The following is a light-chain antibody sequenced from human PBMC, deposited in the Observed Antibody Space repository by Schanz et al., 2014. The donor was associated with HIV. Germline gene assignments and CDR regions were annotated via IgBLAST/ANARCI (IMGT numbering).Light chain of an antibody. V-gene: IGLV2-14*02. CDR1: SSDVGSYNL. CDR2: EGS. J-gene: IGLJ3*02. Sequence: QSALTQPASVSGSPGQSITISCTGTSSDVGSYNLVSWYQQHPGKAPKLMIYEGSKRPSGVSNRFSGSKSGNTASLTISGLQAEDEAEYYCSSYTSSSTLGFGGGTKLTVL. CDR3: SSYTSSSTLG.